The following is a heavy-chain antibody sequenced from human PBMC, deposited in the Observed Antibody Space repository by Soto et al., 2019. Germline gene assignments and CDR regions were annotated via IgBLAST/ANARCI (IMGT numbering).Heavy chain of an antibody. CDR2: IDPSDSYT. V-gene: IGHV5-10-1*01. Sequence: GESLKISCKGSGYSFTSYWISWVRQMPGKGLEWMGRIDPSDSYTNYSPSFQGHVTISADKSISTAYLQWSSLKASDTAMYYCARQGREDGYKNRPTFDYWGQGTLVTVSS. D-gene: IGHD5-12*01. CDR1: GYSFTSYW. J-gene: IGHJ4*02. CDR3: ARQGREDGYKNRPTFDY.